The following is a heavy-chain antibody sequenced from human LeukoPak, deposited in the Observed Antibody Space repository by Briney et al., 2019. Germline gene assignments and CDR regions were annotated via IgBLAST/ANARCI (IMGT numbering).Heavy chain of an antibody. CDR2: ISYDGSKK. J-gene: IGHJ4*02. V-gene: IGHV3-30*03. CDR3: ARVNGWPYCYY. Sequence: GGSLRLSCAASGFTFTSIGMHCVRQVPGKGLEWVAVISYDGSKKYYTDSVKGRFTISRDNSKNTLYLQMNSLRAEDTAMYYCARVNGWPYCYYWGQGTLVTVSS. D-gene: IGHD2-15*01. CDR1: GFTFTSIG.